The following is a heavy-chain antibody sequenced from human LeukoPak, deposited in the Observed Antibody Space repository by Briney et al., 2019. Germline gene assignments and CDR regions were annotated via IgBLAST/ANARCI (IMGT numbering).Heavy chain of an antibody. D-gene: IGHD2-15*01. V-gene: IGHV1-2*02. Sequence: ASVKVSCKPSGYTFTVDYIHWVRQAPRQGLEWMGWINPTSGATNYAQKFQGRVTITRDTSISTAYMELNSLRSDDTAVYYCARGVVAATFYYYMDVWGKGTTVTVSS. CDR1: GYTFTVDY. CDR2: INPTSGAT. J-gene: IGHJ6*03. CDR3: ARGVVAATFYYYMDV.